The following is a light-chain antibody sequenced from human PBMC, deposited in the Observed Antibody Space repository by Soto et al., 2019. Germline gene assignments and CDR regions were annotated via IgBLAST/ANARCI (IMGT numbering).Light chain of an antibody. CDR1: QSVSSY. Sequence: EIELTQAPATLSLSPGERATLSCRASQSVSSYLAWYQQKPGQAPRVLIYDASNRATGIPARFSGTGSGTDFTLTISSLEPEDFAVYYCQQRSNLPFTFGGGTKVEIK. CDR2: DAS. J-gene: IGKJ4*01. CDR3: QQRSNLPFT. V-gene: IGKV3-11*01.